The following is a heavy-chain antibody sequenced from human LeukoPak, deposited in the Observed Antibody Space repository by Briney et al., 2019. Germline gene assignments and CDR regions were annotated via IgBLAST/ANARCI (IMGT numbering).Heavy chain of an antibody. CDR1: GYTFTSYG. J-gene: IGHJ4*02. V-gene: IGHV1-18*01. CDR3: ARGRSYYYYDSSGYPDY. D-gene: IGHD3-22*01. Sequence: ASVKVSCKASGYTFTSYGISWVRQAPGQGLEWMGWISAYNGNTNYAQKLQGRVTMTTDTSTSTAYMELRSLRSDDTAVYYCARGRSYYYYDSSGYPDYWGQGTLVTVSS. CDR2: ISAYNGNT.